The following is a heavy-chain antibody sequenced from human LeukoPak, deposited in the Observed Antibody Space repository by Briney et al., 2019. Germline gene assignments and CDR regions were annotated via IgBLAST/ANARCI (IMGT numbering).Heavy chain of an antibody. CDR3: ARGGYYGDYGFDY. J-gene: IGHJ4*02. D-gene: IGHD4-17*01. CDR2: IYYSGST. CDR1: GGSISSYY. Sequence: SETLSLTCTVSGGSISSYYWSWLRQPPGKGLEWIGYIYYSGSTNYNPSLKSRVTISVDTSKNQFSLKLSSVTPADTAVYYCARGGYYGDYGFDYWGQGTLVTVSS. V-gene: IGHV4-59*01.